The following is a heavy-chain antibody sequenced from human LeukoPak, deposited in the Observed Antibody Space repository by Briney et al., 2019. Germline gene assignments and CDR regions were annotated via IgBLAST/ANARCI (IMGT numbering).Heavy chain of an antibody. CDR2: IYTSGST. V-gene: IGHV4-61*02. CDR3: ARAHRAEYSSSWYST. D-gene: IGHD6-13*01. J-gene: IGHJ5*02. Sequence: SETQSLTCTVSGGSISSGSYYWSWIRQPAGKGLEWIGRIYTSGSTNYNPSLKSRVTISVDTSKNQFSLKLSSVTAADTAVYYCARAHRAEYSSSWYSTWGQGTLVTVSS. CDR1: GGSISSGSYY.